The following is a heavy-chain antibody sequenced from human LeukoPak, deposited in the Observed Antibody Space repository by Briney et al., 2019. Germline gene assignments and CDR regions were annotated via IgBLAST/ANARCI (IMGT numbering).Heavy chain of an antibody. J-gene: IGHJ4*02. V-gene: IGHV3-33*01. CDR1: GFTFSSCG. D-gene: IGHD3-10*01. CDR3: ASSYGSGSYYGGFDY. CDR2: IWYDGSNK. Sequence: GGSLRLSCAASGFTFSSCGMHWVRQAPGKGMEWVAVIWYDGSNKYYADSVKGRFTISRDNSKNTLYLQMNSLRAEDTAFYYCASSYGSGSYYGGFDYWGQGTLVTVSS.